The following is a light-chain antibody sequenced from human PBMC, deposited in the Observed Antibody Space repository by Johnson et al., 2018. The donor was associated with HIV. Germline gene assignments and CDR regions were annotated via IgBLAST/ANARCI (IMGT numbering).Light chain of an antibody. CDR2: DNT. J-gene: IGLJ1*01. V-gene: IGLV1-51*01. Sequence: QSVLTQPPSVSAAPGQKVTVSCSGSNTNIGNDFVSWYQQLPGKAPRLLIYDNTKRPSGIPDRFSGSKSGTSATLGITGLKTGDEADYYCGRWDDSLSTYVFGTGTKVTVL. CDR1: NTNIGNDF. CDR3: GRWDDSLSTYV.